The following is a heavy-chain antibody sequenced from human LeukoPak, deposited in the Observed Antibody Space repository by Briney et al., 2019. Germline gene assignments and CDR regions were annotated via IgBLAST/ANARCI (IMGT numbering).Heavy chain of an antibody. CDR2: ISSSGSTI. CDR1: GFTFSDYY. D-gene: IGHD3-9*01. V-gene: IGHV3-11*01. Sequence: PGGSLRLSCAASGFTFSDYYMSWIPQAPGKGLEWVSYISSSGSTIYYADSVKGRFTISRDNAKNSLYLQMNSLRAEDTAVYYCARDKTYYDILTGPIDYWGQGTLVTVSS. CDR3: ARDKTYYDILTGPIDY. J-gene: IGHJ4*02.